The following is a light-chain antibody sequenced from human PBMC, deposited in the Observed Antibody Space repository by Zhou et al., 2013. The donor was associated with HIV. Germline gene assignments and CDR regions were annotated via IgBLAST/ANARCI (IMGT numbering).Light chain of an antibody. J-gene: IGKJ2*01. Sequence: IQMTQSPSTLSASVGDRVSITCRASQSISNWLAWYQQKPGKAPKLLIYEASNLESGVPSRFSGSRSGTEFTLTISSLQPDDFAIYFCQQCHRPYTFGQGTKLEIK. V-gene: IGKV1-5*03. CDR3: QQCHRPYT. CDR1: QSISNW. CDR2: EAS.